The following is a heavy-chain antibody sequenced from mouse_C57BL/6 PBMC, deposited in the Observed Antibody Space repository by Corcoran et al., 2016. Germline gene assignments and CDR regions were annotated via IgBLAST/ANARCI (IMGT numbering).Heavy chain of an antibody. Sequence: DVQLQESGPGLVKPSQSLSLTCSVTGYSITSGYYWNWIRQFPGNKLEWMGYISYDGSNNYNPSLKNRISITRDTSKNQFFLKLNSVTTEDTATYYCARADYGYDGGAYYAMDYWGQGTSVTVSS. V-gene: IGHV3-6*01. CDR1: GYSITSGYY. CDR2: ISYDGSN. CDR3: ARADYGYDGGAYYAMDY. D-gene: IGHD2-2*01. J-gene: IGHJ4*01.